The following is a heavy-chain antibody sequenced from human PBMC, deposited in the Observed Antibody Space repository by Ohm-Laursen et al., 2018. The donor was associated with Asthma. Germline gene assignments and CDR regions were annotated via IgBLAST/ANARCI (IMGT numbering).Heavy chain of an antibody. CDR1: EFTFSLYS. J-gene: IGHJ6*02. CDR3: AREWGGMDV. V-gene: IGHV3-48*01. CDR2: ISSSSSTT. D-gene: IGHD1-26*01. Sequence: SLRLSCAASEFTFSLYSMNWVRQAPGKGLEWVSYISSSSSTTYYADSVKGRFTISRDNAKHSLYLQMTSLRAEDTAVYYCAREWGGMDVWGLGATVTVSS.